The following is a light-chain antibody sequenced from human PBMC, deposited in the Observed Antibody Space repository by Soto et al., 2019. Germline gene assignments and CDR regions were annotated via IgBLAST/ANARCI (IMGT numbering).Light chain of an antibody. V-gene: IGLV3-1*01. CDR1: RLGDKY. CDR2: QDT. J-gene: IGLJ2*01. Sequence: SYELTQPPSVSVSPGQTASIRCSGERLGDKYTCWYQQKPGHSPVLLIYQDTKRPSGIPARFSGSNSGNTATLTISGTQTMDEADYYCQAWDSISVLFGGGTKLTVL. CDR3: QAWDSISVL.